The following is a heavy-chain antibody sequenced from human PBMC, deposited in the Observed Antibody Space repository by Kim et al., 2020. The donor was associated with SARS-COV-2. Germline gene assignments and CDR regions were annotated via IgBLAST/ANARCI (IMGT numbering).Heavy chain of an antibody. CDR3: AKGGGDIVVVPAATYAFDI. D-gene: IGHD2-2*01. Sequence: GRFTTSRDNSKNTLYLQMNSLRAEDTAVYYCAKGGGDIVVVPAATYAFDIWGQGTMVTVSS. V-gene: IGHV3-23*01. J-gene: IGHJ3*02.